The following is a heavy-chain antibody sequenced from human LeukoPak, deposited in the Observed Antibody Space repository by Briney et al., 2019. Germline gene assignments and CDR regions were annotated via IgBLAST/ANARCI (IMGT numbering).Heavy chain of an antibody. CDR3: ATGRIPRTANVWFDP. D-gene: IGHD1-7*01. Sequence: GRSLRLSCAASGFTFSDYAMHWVRQAPGKGLEWVSGIYWNDNNMGYADSVKGRFTISRDNAKNSLYLQMNSLRAEDPALYYCATGRIPRTANVWFDPWGQGTLVTVSS. CDR1: GFTFSDYA. J-gene: IGHJ5*02. CDR2: IYWNDNNM. V-gene: IGHV3-9*01.